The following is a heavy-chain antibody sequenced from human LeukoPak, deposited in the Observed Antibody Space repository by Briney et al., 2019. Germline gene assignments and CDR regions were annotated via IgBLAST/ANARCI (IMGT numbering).Heavy chain of an antibody. CDR2: FSYSGST. V-gene: IGHV4-59*08. D-gene: IGHD3-10*01. Sequence: PSEILSLTCTVSGDSITSYYWSWIRQPPGKGLEWIGYFSYSGSTNYNPSLKSRVTISVDRSKNQFSLKLSSVTAADTAVYYCARSDYYGSGRGSFDVWGQGATVSVSS. CDR1: GDSITSYY. J-gene: IGHJ6*02. CDR3: ARSDYYGSGRGSFDV.